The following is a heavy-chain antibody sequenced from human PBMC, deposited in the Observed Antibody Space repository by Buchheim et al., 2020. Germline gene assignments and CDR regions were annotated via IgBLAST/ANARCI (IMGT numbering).Heavy chain of an antibody. CDR3: ARAKGLDLDY. CDR1: GFTLSNYW. J-gene: IGHJ4*02. Sequence: EVQLVESGGGLVQPGGSLRLSCAAAGFTLSNYWMHWVRQTPGKGLVWVSRINSDGSSTSYADSVRGRFTISRDNAKNTLYPQMNSLRAEDTAVYYCARAKGLDLDYWGQGTL. D-gene: IGHD6-19*01. V-gene: IGHV3-74*01. CDR2: INSDGSST.